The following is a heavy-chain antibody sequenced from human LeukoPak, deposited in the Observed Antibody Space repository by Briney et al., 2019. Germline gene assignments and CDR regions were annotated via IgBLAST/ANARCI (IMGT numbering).Heavy chain of an antibody. J-gene: IGHJ4*02. D-gene: IGHD5-18*01. CDR1: GFTFSTYA. CDR2: IIGSSDTT. V-gene: IGHV3-23*01. CDR3: ANREGGYTYDPFDY. Sequence: GGSLRLSCAASGFTFSTYAMSWVRQAPGWGLEWVSAIIGSSDTTYYADSVKGRFTISRDNSKNTLYLQMNSLRAEDTAVYYCANREGGYTYDPFDYWGQGTLVTVSS.